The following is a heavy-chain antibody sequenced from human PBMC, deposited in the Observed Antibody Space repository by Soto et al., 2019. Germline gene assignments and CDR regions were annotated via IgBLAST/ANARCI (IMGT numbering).Heavy chain of an antibody. CDR2: IRSKAYGGTT. CDR1: GFTFGDYA. Sequence: PGGSLRLSCTASGFTFGDYAMSWFRQAPGKGLEWVGFIRSKAYGGTTEYAASVKGRFTISRDDSKSIAYLQMDSLKTEDTAVYYCTRDHDSSGYRLHDAFDIWGQGTMVTVSS. J-gene: IGHJ3*02. CDR3: TRDHDSSGYRLHDAFDI. D-gene: IGHD3-22*01. V-gene: IGHV3-49*03.